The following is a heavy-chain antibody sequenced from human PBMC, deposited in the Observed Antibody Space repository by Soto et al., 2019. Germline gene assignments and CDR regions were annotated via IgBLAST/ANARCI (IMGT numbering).Heavy chain of an antibody. J-gene: IGHJ6*02. Sequence: QITLKESGPTLVKPTQTLTLTCTFSGFSLTSGVVGVGWIRQPPGQALEWLALIYWNDEQYYNPSLSNRLTITRDPSKSQVVLTVTNMDPVATATYYCAHRLPGPSGYDVWGQGTTVTVSS. CDR3: AHRLPGPSGYDV. CDR1: GFSLTSGVVG. D-gene: IGHD6-13*01. V-gene: IGHV2-5*01. CDR2: IYWNDEQ.